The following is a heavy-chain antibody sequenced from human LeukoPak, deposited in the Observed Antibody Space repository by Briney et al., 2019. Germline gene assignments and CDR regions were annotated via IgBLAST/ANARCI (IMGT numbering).Heavy chain of an antibody. CDR1: GGSISSFY. CDR2: IYSSGIT. V-gene: IGHV4-59*01. Sequence: PSETLSFTCTVSGGSISSFYWSWIRQPPGKGLEWIGYIYSSGITNYNPSLKSRVTISVDTSKNQFSLKLSSVTAADTAVYYCARDRLLWFGGPFYGMDVWGQGTTVTVSS. CDR3: ARDRLLWFGGPFYGMDV. J-gene: IGHJ6*02. D-gene: IGHD3-10*01.